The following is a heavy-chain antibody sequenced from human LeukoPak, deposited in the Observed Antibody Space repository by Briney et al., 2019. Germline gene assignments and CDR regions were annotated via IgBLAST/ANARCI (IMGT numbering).Heavy chain of an antibody. D-gene: IGHD2-2*01. Sequence: GGSLRLSCAASAFTFSCYWMSWVRQAPGKGLEWAANIMQYGSEKYYVDSVKGRFTISRDNAKNSLYLQMNSLRAEDTAVYYCAREDIVVVLAAKNYFYMDVWGKGNTVTVSS. V-gene: IGHV3-7*01. J-gene: IGHJ6*03. CDR3: AREDIVVVLAAKNYFYMDV. CDR1: AFTFSCYW. CDR2: IMQYGSEK.